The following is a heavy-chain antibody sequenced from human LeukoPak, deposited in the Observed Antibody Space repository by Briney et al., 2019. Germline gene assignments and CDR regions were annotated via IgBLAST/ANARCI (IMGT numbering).Heavy chain of an antibody. CDR2: ISTYNGNT. CDR1: GYTFSSYS. Sequence: ASVRVSCKASGYTFSSYSINWVRQAPGQGLEWMGWISTYNGNTNYAQKLQGRVTMTTDTSTSTAYMELRSLRSDDTAVYYCAKDRWRDGSSSFDNWGQGTLVTVSS. CDR3: AKDRWRDGSSSFDN. V-gene: IGHV1-18*01. D-gene: IGHD6-6*01. J-gene: IGHJ4*02.